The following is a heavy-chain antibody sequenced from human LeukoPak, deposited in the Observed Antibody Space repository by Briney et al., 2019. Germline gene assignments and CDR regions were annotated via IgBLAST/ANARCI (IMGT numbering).Heavy chain of an antibody. CDR3: ARAVLVNGSGSYLDFDY. V-gene: IGHV4-4*02. J-gene: IGHJ4*02. CDR2: MYLGGTT. D-gene: IGHD3-10*01. CDR1: GGSISSLNL. Sequence: SETLSLTCIVSGGSISSLNLWSWLRQPPGKGLEWIGEMYLGGTTNFDPSLESRVTISVDTSKNQFSLKLSSVTAADTAVYYCARAVLVNGSGSYLDFDYWGQGTLVTVSS.